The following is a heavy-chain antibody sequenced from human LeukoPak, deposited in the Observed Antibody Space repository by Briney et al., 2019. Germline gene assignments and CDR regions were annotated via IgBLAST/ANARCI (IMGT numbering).Heavy chain of an antibody. Sequence: SETLSLTCTVSGGAISRSSYYWGWIRQPPGKGLEWIGSIYDDGSIYYNPSLKSRVTISVDTSKNQFSLKLSSVTAADTAVYYCARVAGAAEYYFDYWGQGTLVTVSS. CDR2: IYDDGSI. J-gene: IGHJ4*02. CDR3: ARVAGAAEYYFDY. V-gene: IGHV4-39*07. D-gene: IGHD6-13*01. CDR1: GGAISRSSYY.